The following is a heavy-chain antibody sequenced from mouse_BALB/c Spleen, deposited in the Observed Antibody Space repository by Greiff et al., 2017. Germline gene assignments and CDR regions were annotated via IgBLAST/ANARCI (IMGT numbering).Heavy chain of an antibody. CDR2: ISSGGSYT. Sequence: EVKVVESGGGLVKPGGSLKLSCAASGFTFSSYTMSWVRQTPEKRLEWVATISSGGSYTYYPDSVKGRFTISRDNAKNTLYLQMSSLKSEDTAMYYCTRDTVYAMDYWGQGTSVTVSS. CDR1: GFTFSSYT. D-gene: IGHD1-1*01. J-gene: IGHJ4*01. V-gene: IGHV5-6-4*01. CDR3: TRDTVYAMDY.